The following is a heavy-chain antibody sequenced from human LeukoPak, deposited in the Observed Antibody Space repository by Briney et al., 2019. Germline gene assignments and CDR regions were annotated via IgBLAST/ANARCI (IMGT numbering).Heavy chain of an antibody. CDR1: GFTFSSYG. D-gene: IGHD5-12*01. Sequence: GGSLRLSCAASGFTFSSYGMHWVHQAPGKGLEWVAVIWYDGSNKYYADSVKGRFTISRDNSKNTLYLQMNSLRAEDTAVYYCARVDIVATIMGAFDIWGQGTMVTVSS. J-gene: IGHJ3*02. V-gene: IGHV3-33*01. CDR3: ARVDIVATIMGAFDI. CDR2: IWYDGSNK.